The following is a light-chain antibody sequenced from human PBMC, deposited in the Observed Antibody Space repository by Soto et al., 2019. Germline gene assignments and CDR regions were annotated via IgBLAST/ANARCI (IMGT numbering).Light chain of an antibody. J-gene: IGKJ1*01. V-gene: IGKV3-20*01. CDR1: QSLSVSY. Sequence: EIVLTQSPATLSLSPGDRATLSCRASQSLSVSYLAWYQQRPGQAPRLLIYGTSTRATGIPDRFSGGGSGRDFTLAISRLEPEDFAVYYCHQFGDSPQTFGQGTKVDIK. CDR2: GTS. CDR3: HQFGDSPQT.